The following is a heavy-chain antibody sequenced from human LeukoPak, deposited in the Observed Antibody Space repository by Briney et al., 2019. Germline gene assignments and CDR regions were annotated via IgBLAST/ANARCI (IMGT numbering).Heavy chain of an antibody. CDR3: ARGSSSCLDY. J-gene: IGHJ4*02. V-gene: IGHV3-21*01. CDR1: GFTFSSYS. D-gene: IGHD6-13*01. CDR2: INSSSYI. Sequence: GGSLRLSCAASGFTFSSYSMNWVRQAPEKGLEWVSSINSSSYIYYADSVKGRFTISRDNAKNSLYLQMNSLRAEDTAVYYCARGSSSCLDYWGQGTLVTVSS.